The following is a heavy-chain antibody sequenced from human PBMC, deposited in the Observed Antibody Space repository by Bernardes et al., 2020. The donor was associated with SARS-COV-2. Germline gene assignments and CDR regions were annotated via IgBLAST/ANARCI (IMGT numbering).Heavy chain of an antibody. CDR1: GFAFSSFA. V-gene: IGHV3-23*01. J-gene: IGHJ4*02. D-gene: IGHD2-21*01. CDR3: AKGGAGGEDY. CDR2: ISGSGAST. Sequence: GGSLRLSCEASGFAFSSFAMSWVRQAPGKGLEWVSSISGSGASTYYADSVRGRFTISRDNSKNTLYLQMSGLRAEDTAEYYCAKGGAGGEDYWGQAILVTVSS.